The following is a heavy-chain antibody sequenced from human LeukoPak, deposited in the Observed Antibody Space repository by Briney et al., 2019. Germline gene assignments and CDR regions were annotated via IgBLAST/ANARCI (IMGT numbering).Heavy chain of an antibody. D-gene: IGHD2-15*01. CDR3: AKLECSGGSCLFDI. CDR1: GFTFSSYS. Sequence: PGGSLRLSCAASGFTFSSYSMNWVRQAPGKGLEWVSSISSSSSYIYYADSVKGRFTISRDNSKNTLYLQMNSLRAEDTAVYYCAKLECSGGSCLFDIWGQGTMVTVSS. CDR2: ISSSSSYI. J-gene: IGHJ3*02. V-gene: IGHV3-21*04.